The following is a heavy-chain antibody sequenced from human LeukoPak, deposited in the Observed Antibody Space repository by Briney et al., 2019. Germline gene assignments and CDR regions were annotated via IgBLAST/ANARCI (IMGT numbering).Heavy chain of an antibody. V-gene: IGHV4-39*07. Sequence: SETLSLTCTVSGGSISSASYYWSWIRQPPGKGLEWIGEINHSGSTNYNPSLKSRVTISVDTSKNQFSLKLSSVTAADTAVYYCARGGSYLIYWGQGTLVTVSS. D-gene: IGHD1-26*01. CDR2: INHSGST. CDR1: GGSISSASYY. J-gene: IGHJ4*02. CDR3: ARGGSYLIY.